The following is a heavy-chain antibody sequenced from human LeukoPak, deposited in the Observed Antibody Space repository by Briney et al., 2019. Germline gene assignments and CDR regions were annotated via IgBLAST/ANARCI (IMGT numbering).Heavy chain of an antibody. Sequence: PSETLSLTCTVSRGSISSYYWSWIRQPPGQGLEWIGYIYYSGSTDYNPSLKSRVNISVDTSKNQFSLKLSSVTAADTAVYFCARVRVSSGSHPWYFDYWGQGTLVTVS. D-gene: IGHD3-22*01. J-gene: IGHJ4*02. V-gene: IGHV4-59*01. CDR2: IYYSGST. CDR3: ARVRVSSGSHPWYFDY. CDR1: RGSISSYY.